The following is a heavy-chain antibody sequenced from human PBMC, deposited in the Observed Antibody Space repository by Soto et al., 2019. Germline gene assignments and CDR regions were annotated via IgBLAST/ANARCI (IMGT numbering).Heavy chain of an antibody. V-gene: IGHV4-61*01. CDR3: ARDSLKYSGYDFYYYYYGMDV. Sequence: NRSETLSLTCTVSGGSVSSGSYYWSWIRQPPGKGLEWIGYIYYSGSTNYNPSLKSRVTISVDTSKNQFSLKLSSVTAADTAVYYCARDSLKYSGYDFYYYYYGMDVWGQGTTVTVSS. J-gene: IGHJ6*02. CDR2: IYYSGST. CDR1: GGSVSSGSYY. D-gene: IGHD5-12*01.